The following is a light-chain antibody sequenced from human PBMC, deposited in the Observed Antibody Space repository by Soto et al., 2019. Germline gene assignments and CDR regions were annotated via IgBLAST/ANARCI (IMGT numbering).Light chain of an antibody. CDR2: DAS. Sequence: EIVMTQSPATLSASLGERVTLSCRASQSVSSYLAWYQQKPGQAPRLLISDASTRATDIPGRFSGSGSGTDFTLTISSLQSTALAVYFCLRYSTSPPLYTLGQGSTLEIK. CDR1: QSVSSY. V-gene: IGKV3-15*01. CDR3: LRYSTSPPLYT. J-gene: IGKJ2*01.